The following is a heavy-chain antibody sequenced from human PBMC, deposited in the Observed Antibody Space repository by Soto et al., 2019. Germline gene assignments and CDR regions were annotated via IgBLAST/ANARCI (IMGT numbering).Heavy chain of an antibody. Sequence: SETLSLTCSVSGGSISGDYYWSWIRQSPEKGLEWIGYIYYSGSSYSNPALQSRLSMSLDTSKNQFSLKLRSVTAADTAVYYCARGGARWPDYFDSWGQGAPFTVSS. J-gene: IGHJ4*02. D-gene: IGHD2-15*01. CDR1: GGSISGDYY. CDR2: IYYSGSS. V-gene: IGHV4-30-4*08. CDR3: ARGGARWPDYFDS.